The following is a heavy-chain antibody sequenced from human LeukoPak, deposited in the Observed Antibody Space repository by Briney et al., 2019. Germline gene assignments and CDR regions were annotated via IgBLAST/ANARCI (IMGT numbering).Heavy chain of an antibody. CDR1: GFTFSDYG. V-gene: IGHV3-30*03. CDR2: ISNDGSVR. J-gene: IGHJ4*02. D-gene: IGHD2-8*01. CDR3: ASELCTNGLCSDVQY. Sequence: PGGSLRLSCAASGFTFSDYGIIWVRQAPGRGLEWVAVISNDGSVRHYADSVQGRFTVSRDNARNMLDLQLNSLSTEDTAVYYCASELCTNGLCSDVQYWGQGTLVTVSS.